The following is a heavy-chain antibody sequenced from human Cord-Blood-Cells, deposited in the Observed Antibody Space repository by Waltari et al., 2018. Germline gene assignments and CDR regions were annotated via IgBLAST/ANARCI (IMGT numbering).Heavy chain of an antibody. CDR1: GYPFTGYY. Sequence: QVQLVQSGAAVKKPGTSVKVSCKASGYPFTGYYMHWVRQAPGQGLEWMGWINPNSGGTNYAQKFQGRVTMTRDTSISTAYMELSRLRSDDTAVYYCARDSSGIAARPNFDYWGQGTLVTVSS. CDR3: ARDSSGIAARPNFDY. CDR2: INPNSGGT. D-gene: IGHD6-6*01. V-gene: IGHV1-2*02. J-gene: IGHJ4*02.